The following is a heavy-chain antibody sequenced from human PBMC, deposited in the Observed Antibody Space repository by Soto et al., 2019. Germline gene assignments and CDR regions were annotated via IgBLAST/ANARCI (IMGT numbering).Heavy chain of an antibody. CDR3: ARGYDFWTGYLDS. V-gene: IGHV3-30-3*01. CDR1: GFTFSSYA. CDR2: ISYDGTNK. J-gene: IGHJ4*02. D-gene: IGHD3-3*01. Sequence: GGSLRLSCAASGFTFSSYALHWVRQPPGKGLEWVAVISYDGTNKYHVDSVKGRFTISRDNSKNTLYLEMNSLRPDDTALYYCARGYDFWTGYLDSWGLGTLVTVSS.